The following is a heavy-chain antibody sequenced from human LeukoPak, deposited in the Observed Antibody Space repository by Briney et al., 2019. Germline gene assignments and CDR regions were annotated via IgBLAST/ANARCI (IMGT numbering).Heavy chain of an antibody. J-gene: IGHJ4*02. CDR3: AKDLTRGRLRDGYNLYYFDY. V-gene: IGHV3-66*01. D-gene: IGHD5-24*01. CDR1: GFTVNNKY. CDR2: ISSGGTT. Sequence: PGGSLRLSCAPSGFTVNNKYMTWVRQAPGKGLEWVSLISSGGTTYYADSVKGRFTISSDNSKNTLYLQMNSLRDEDSAVYYCAKDLTRGRLRDGYNLYYFDYWGQGTLVTVSS.